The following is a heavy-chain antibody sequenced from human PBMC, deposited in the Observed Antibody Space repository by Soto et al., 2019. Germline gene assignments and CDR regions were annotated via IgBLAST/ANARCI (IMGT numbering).Heavy chain of an antibody. Sequence: QVQLVQSGAEVKKPGSSVKVSCKASGGTFSSYAISWVRQAPGQGLEWMGGIIPIFGTANYAQKFQGRVRITEDESTSTAYIELSNLGSEATAVNSWHPAGDNYGSYYFAYWGKLSLVTVSS. J-gene: IGHJ4*02. V-gene: IGHV1-69*01. CDR3: HPAGDNYGSYYFAY. D-gene: IGHD5-18*01. CDR2: IIPIFGTA. CDR1: GGTFSSYA.